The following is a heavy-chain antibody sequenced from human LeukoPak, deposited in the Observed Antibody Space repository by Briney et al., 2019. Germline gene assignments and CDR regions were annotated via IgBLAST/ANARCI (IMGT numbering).Heavy chain of an antibody. CDR1: GYTLTELS. Sequence: ASVKVSCKVSGYTLTELSMHWVRQAPGKGLEWMGGFDPEDGETIYAQKFQGRVTMTEDTSTGTAYMELSSLRSEDTAVYYCATLDYGSGSYYNPLYYFDYWGQGTLVTVSS. CDR3: ATLDYGSGSYYNPLYYFDY. V-gene: IGHV1-24*01. D-gene: IGHD3-10*01. J-gene: IGHJ4*02. CDR2: FDPEDGET.